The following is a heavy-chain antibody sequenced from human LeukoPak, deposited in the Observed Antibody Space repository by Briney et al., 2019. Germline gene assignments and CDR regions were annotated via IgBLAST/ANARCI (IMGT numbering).Heavy chain of an antibody. D-gene: IGHD3-3*01. CDR3: AKDIARRGYDFWSGYYYFDY. Sequence: GGSLRLSCAASGFTFSSYAMSWVRQAPGKGLEWVSAISGSGGSTYYADSVKGRFTISRDNSKNTLYLQMNSLRAEDTAVYYCAKDIARRGYDFWSGYYYFDYWGQGTLVTVSS. V-gene: IGHV3-23*01. CDR1: GFTFSSYA. CDR2: ISGSGGST. J-gene: IGHJ4*02.